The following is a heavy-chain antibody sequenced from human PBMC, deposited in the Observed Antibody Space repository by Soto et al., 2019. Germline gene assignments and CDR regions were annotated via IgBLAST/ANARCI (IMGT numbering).Heavy chain of an antibody. Sequence: PSETLSLTCTVSGGFIWGWIRQSPDKGLERIGYIYNSGRYNYNPSLESRLTISIDTSKNQFSLRLASVTAADTAVYYCARTLPNRQLFDSWSQGTLVTVSS. D-gene: IGHD1-1*01. J-gene: IGHJ4*02. CDR1: GGFI. CDR2: IYNSGRY. V-gene: IGHV4-59*01. CDR3: ARTLPNRQLFDS.